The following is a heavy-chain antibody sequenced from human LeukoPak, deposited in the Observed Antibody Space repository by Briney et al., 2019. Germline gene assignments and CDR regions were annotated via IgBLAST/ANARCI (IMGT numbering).Heavy chain of an antibody. D-gene: IGHD3-22*01. CDR2: IYPGDSDT. V-gene: IGHV5-51*01. CDR1: GYSFTSYW. J-gene: IGHJ4*02. CDR3: ARGGKIYYYDSSLPDY. Sequence: GESLKIPCKGSGYSFTSYWIGWVRQMPGKGLEWMGIIYPGDSDTRYSPSFQGQVTISADKSISTAYLQWSSLKASDTAMYYCARGGKIYYYDSSLPDYWGQGTLVTVSS.